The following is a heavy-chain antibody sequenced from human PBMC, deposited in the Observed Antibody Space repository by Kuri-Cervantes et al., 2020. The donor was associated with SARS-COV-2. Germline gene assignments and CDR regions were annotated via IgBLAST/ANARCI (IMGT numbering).Heavy chain of an antibody. CDR3: ARGTPPHH. CDR2: FYTSGST. J-gene: IGHJ5*02. Sequence: LRLSCTVSGGSISSGSYYWSWIRQPAGKGLEWIGRFYTSGSTFYNPSLKSRVTISIDTSKNQFSLKLTSVTAADTAVYYCARGTPPHHWGQGTLVTVSS. CDR1: GGSISSGSYY. V-gene: IGHV4-61*02. D-gene: IGHD1-1*01.